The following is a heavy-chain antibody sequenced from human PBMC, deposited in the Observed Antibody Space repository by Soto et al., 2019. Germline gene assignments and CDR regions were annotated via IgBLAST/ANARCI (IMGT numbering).Heavy chain of an antibody. CDR1: GYTFIGYY. CDR2: INPNTGDT. CDR3: ASVHPMGRIPRDSDF. J-gene: IGHJ4*02. Sequence: ASVKVSCKASGYTFIGYYIHWVRQAPGQGLEWMGWINPNTGDTNYTQKFQGWVTMTRDTSISTAYMELSRLRSDDTAVYYCASVHPMGRIPRDSDFWDQGPQVT. V-gene: IGHV1-2*04. D-gene: IGHD2-2*02.